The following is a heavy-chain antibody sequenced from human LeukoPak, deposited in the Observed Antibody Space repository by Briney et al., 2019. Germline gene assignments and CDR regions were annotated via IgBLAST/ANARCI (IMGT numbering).Heavy chain of an antibody. V-gene: IGHV3-23*01. CDR1: GFTFDEYA. CDR3: AKGPSTRYYYYYMDV. D-gene: IGHD1-1*01. CDR2: ISGSGGST. Sequence: GGSLRLSCAASGFTFDEYAMHWVRQAPGKGLEWVSAISGSGGSTYYADSVKGRFTISRDNSKNTLYLQMNSLRAEDTAVYYCAKGPSTRYYYYYMDVWGKGTTVTVSS. J-gene: IGHJ6*03.